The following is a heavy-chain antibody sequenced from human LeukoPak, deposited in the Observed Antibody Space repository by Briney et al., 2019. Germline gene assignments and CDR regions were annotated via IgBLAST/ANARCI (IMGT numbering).Heavy chain of an antibody. V-gene: IGHV1-2*02. CDR1: GYSLNAYY. J-gene: IGHJ4*02. CDR3: AGGLGLDY. CDR2: INPSSGGT. Sequence: ASVKVSCKASGYSLNAYYMHWVRQAPGQGLEWMGWINPSSGGTKYAQKFQGRVTMARDTSISTTYMELSRLTSDDTAVYYCAGGLGLDYWGQGTLVTVSS. D-gene: IGHD4-11*01.